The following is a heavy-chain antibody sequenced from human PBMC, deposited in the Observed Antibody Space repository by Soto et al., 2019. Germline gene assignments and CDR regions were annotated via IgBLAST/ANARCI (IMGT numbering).Heavy chain of an antibody. J-gene: IGHJ6*02. CDR2: ISYDGSNK. CDR1: GFTFSSYG. V-gene: IGHV3-30*18. Sequence: QVQLVESGGGVVQPGRSLRLSCAASGFTFSSYGMHWVRQAPGKGLEWVAVISYDGSNKYYADSVKGRFTISRDNSKNTLYLQMNSLRAEDTAVYYCAKDGIATRREGPYYSYYGMDVWGQGTTVTVSS. D-gene: IGHD6-6*01. CDR3: AKDGIATRREGPYYSYYGMDV.